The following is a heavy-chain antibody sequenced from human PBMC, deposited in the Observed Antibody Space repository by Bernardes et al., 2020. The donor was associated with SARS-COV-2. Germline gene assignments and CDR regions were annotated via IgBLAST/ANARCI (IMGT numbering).Heavy chain of an antibody. CDR1: GGSISSSSYY. CDR2: IYYSGST. D-gene: IGHD6-13*01. V-gene: IGHV4-39*01. Sequence: SETLSLTCTVSGGSISSSSYYWGWIRQPPGKGLEWIGSIYYSGSTYYNPSLKSRVTISVDTSKNQFSLKLSSVTAADTAVYYCARIQYSSSWSYYYYYGMDVWGQGTTVTVSS. J-gene: IGHJ6*02. CDR3: ARIQYSSSWSYYYYYGMDV.